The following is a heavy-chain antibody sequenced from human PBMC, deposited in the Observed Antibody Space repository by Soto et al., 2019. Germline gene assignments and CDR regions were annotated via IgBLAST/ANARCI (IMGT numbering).Heavy chain of an antibody. D-gene: IGHD7-27*01. CDR1: GGSVSSSNYY. CDR2: IYYSGNT. J-gene: IGHJ2*01. Sequence: QLQLQESGPGLVKPSETLSLTCTVSGGSVSSSNYYWGWVRQPPGKGVEWIGSIYYSGNTYYNPSLKRRVTISVDTSENQFSLKLSSVTAADTAVFYCARLYWGRYFDLWGRGTLVTVSS. CDR3: ARLYWGRYFDL. V-gene: IGHV4-39*01.